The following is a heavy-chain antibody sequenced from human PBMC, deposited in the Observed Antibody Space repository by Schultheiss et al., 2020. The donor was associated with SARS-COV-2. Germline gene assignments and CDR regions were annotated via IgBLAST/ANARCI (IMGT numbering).Heavy chain of an antibody. Sequence: SGPTLVKPTQTLTLTCTFSGFSLSTSGVGVGWIRQPPGKALEWLALIYWDDDKRYSTSLKTRLTISKDTSKNQVVLTMTNMDPVDTATYYCARIGSMKDAFDIWGQGTMVTVSS. CDR3: ARIGSMKDAFDI. V-gene: IGHV2-5*02. CDR2: IYWDDDK. D-gene: IGHD2/OR15-2a*01. CDR1: GFSLSTSGVG. J-gene: IGHJ3*02.